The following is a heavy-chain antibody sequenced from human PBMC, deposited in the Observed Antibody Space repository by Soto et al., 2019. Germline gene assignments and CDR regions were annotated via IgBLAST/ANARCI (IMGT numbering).Heavy chain of an antibody. J-gene: IGHJ4*02. CDR3: TAGKLYPSLDFDY. V-gene: IGHV3-49*04. D-gene: IGHD2-8*01. CDR1: GFTFNDYT. CDR2: IRSKAYGGTT. Sequence: SLRLSGTASGFTFNDYTLSWVRQARGKGLEWVGFIRSKAYGGTTEYAASVKGRFTISRDDSKSIAYLQMNSLKTEDTAVYYCTAGKLYPSLDFDYWGQGTLVTVSS.